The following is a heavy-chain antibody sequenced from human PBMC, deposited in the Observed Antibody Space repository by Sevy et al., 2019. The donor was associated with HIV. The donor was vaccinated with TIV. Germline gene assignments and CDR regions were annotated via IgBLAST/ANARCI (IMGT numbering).Heavy chain of an antibody. J-gene: IGHJ4*02. CDR2: VYDSGNS. D-gene: IGHD3-22*01. CDR3: ARGGGIYYDSRGFHPQYYFDS. V-gene: IGHV4-59*01. Sequence: SETMSLTCAVSGGSINSFFWSWIRQSPGKGLEWIGYVYDSGNSEYNPSLRSRVTISVDTSKKQFSLKLSSVTAADTAVYYCARGGGIYYDSRGFHPQYYFDSWGQGTLVTVSS. CDR1: GGSINSFF.